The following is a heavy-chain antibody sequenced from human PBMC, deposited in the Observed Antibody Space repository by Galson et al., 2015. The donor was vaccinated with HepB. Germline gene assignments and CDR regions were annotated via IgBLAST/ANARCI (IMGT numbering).Heavy chain of an antibody. CDR1: GDSVSSNSAA. Sequence: CAISGDSVSSNSAAWNWIRQSPSRGLEWLGRTYYRSKWYNDYAVSVKSRITINPDTSKNQFSLQLNSVTPEDTAVYYCARDQTFSRPGSLAAAGTGGLDYWGQGTLVTVSS. V-gene: IGHV6-1*01. CDR2: TYYRSKWYN. J-gene: IGHJ4*02. CDR3: ARDQTFSRPGSLAAAGTGGLDY. D-gene: IGHD6-13*01.